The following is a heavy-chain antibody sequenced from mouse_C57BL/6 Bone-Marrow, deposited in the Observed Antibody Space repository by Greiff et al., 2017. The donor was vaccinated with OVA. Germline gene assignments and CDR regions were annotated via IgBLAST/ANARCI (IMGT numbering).Heavy chain of an antibody. CDR2: IFPGSGGT. CDR1: GYTFTDYY. D-gene: IGHD2-3*01. CDR3: ARLGMDGYYGYFDY. Sequence: QVQLKESGPELVKPGASVKISCKASGYTFTDYYINWVKQRPGQGLEWIGWIFPGSGGTYYNEKFKGKATLTVDKSSSTAYMLLSSLTSEDSAVYFCARLGMDGYYGYFDYWGKGTTLTVSS. J-gene: IGHJ2*01. V-gene: IGHV1-75*01.